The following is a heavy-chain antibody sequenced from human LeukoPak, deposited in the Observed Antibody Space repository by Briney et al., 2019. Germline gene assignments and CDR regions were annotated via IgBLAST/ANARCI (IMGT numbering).Heavy chain of an antibody. CDR1: GFTVSSNY. CDR2: IYSGGST. D-gene: IGHD5-12*01. Sequence: GGSLRLSCAASGFTVSSNYMSWVRQAPGKGLEWVSVIYSGGSTYYTDSVKGRFTISRDNSKNTLYHQMNSLRAEDTAVYYCARRGYPGYYYYMDVWGKGTTVTVSS. CDR3: ARRGYPGYYYYMDV. V-gene: IGHV3-66*02. J-gene: IGHJ6*03.